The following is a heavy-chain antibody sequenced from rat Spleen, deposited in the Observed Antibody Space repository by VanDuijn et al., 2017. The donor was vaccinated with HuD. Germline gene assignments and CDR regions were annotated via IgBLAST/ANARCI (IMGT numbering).Heavy chain of an antibody. CDR3: ARDGPGGYSELTD. D-gene: IGHD1-11*01. CDR2: IWGNGNK. Sequence: QVQLKESGPGLVQPSQTLSLTCTVSGFSLSNYGVLWVRQPPGKGLAWMGLIWGNGNKNYNSTLKSRLSISRDTSKNQVFLKLHSLQTEDTATYYCARDGPGGYSELTDWGQGTLVTVSS. CDR1: GFSLSNYG. V-gene: IGHV2-13*01. J-gene: IGHJ3*01.